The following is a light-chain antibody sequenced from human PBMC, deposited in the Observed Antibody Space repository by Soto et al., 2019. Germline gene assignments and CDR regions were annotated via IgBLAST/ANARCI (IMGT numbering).Light chain of an antibody. CDR3: QQYGSSPRT. V-gene: IGKV3-20*01. J-gene: IGKJ2*01. CDR2: GAS. CDR1: QSVSSSY. Sequence: EIVWTQSPGTLSLSPGERATLSCRASQSVSSSYLAWDQQKPGQAPRLLIYGASSRATGIPDRFSGSGSGTDFTITISRLEPEDFEVYSCQQYGSSPRTFGQGTKLEIK.